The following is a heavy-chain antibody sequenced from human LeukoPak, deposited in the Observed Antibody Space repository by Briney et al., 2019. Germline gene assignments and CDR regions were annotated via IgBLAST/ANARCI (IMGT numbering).Heavy chain of an antibody. Sequence: GGSLRLSCAASGFTFSSYAMSWVRQAPGKGLKWVSAISGSGGSTYYADSVKGRFTIPRDNSKNTLYLQMNSLRAEDTAVYYCAKDVVVTIAYYFDYWGQGTLVTVSS. CDR2: ISGSGGST. CDR3: AKDVVVTIAYYFDY. V-gene: IGHV3-23*01. D-gene: IGHD3-22*01. CDR1: GFTFSSYA. J-gene: IGHJ4*02.